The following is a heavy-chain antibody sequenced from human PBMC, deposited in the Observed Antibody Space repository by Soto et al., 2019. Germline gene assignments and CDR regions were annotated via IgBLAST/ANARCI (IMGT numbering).Heavy chain of an antibody. CDR1: GGSISSGGYY. CDR2: IYYSGST. V-gene: IGHV4-31*03. D-gene: IGHD6-13*01. J-gene: IGHJ4*02. Sequence: QVQLQESGPGLVKPSQTLSLTCTVSGGSISSGGYYWSWIRQHPGKGLEWIGYIYYSGSTYYNPSLKGRVTISVGTSKNQFSRKLSSVTAADTAVYYCAREGYSSSWYSDRMRVWGQGTLVTVSS. CDR3: AREGYSSSWYSDRMRV.